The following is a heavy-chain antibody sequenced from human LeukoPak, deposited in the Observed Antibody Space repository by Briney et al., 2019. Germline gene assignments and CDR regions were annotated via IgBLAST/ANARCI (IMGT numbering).Heavy chain of an antibody. V-gene: IGHV1-69*05. Sequence: SVKVSCKASGGTFSSYAISWVRQAPGQGLEWMGGIIPIFGTANYAKKFHGRVTITTDESTSTAYMELSSLRSEDTAVYYCPRERTTYYYDSSGYPGEGWGQGTLVTVSS. CDR2: IIPIFGTA. CDR1: GGTFSSYA. J-gene: IGHJ4*02. D-gene: IGHD3-22*01. CDR3: PRERTTYYYDSSGYPGEG.